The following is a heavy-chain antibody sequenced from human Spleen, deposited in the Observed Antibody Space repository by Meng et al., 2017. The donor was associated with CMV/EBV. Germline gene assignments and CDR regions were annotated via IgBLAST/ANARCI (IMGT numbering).Heavy chain of an antibody. V-gene: IGHV5-51*01. J-gene: IGHJ4*02. CDR1: GYDFRNYW. D-gene: IGHD1-1*01. CDR3: ARQGSLERPPSN. CDR2: IYPDDSDT. Sequence: GESLKISCQGSGYDFRNYWLGWVRQKPGKGLEWMGFIYPDDSDTRYSPSFQGQVTISADKSISTAYLQWSSLKASDTAMYFCARQGSLERPPSNWGQGTLVTVSS.